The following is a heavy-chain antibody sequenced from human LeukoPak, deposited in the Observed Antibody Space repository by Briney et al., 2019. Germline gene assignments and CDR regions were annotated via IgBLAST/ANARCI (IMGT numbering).Heavy chain of an antibody. CDR3: AAGYRGYSGYDLRDYYYYMDV. CDR1: GYTFTGYY. CDR2: INPNSGGT. D-gene: IGHD5-12*01. Sequence: ASVKVSCKASGYTFTGYYMHWVRQAPGQGLEWMGWINPNSGGTNYAQKFQGRVTMTRDTSISTAYMELSRLRSDDTAVYYCAAGYRGYSGYDLRDYYYYMDVWGKGTTVTISS. V-gene: IGHV1-2*02. J-gene: IGHJ6*03.